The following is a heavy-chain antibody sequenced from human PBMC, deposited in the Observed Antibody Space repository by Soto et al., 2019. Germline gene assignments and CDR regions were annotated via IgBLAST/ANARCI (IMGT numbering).Heavy chain of an antibody. CDR3: ARHPWVRECQLLRERIAENSNYYYYYMDV. V-gene: IGHV4-59*08. J-gene: IGHJ6*03. CDR1: DGSISSYY. D-gene: IGHD2-2*01. CDR2: IFYTGST. Sequence: SETLSLTCTVSDGSISSYYWGWIRQPPGKGLEWIGYIFYTGSTNYNPSLKSRVTISVDTSKNQFSLKLSSVTAADTAVYYCARHPWVRECQLLRERIAENSNYYYYYMDVWGKGTTVTVSS.